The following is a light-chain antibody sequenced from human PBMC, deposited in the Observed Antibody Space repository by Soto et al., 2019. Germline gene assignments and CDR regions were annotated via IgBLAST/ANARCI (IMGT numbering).Light chain of an antibody. CDR3: QQYNSYPWT. CDR1: QRISSW. Sequence: DIQITQSPSTLSASIEDRVTITCRASQRISSWLAWYQQKPGKAPKLLIYDASSLESGVPSRFSGSGSGTEFTLTISSLQPDDFATYYCQQYNSYPWTFGQGTKVEIK. J-gene: IGKJ1*01. CDR2: DAS. V-gene: IGKV1-5*01.